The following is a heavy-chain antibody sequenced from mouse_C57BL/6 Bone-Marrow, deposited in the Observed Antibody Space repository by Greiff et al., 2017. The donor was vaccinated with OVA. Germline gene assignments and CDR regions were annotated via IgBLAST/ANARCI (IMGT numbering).Heavy chain of an antibody. J-gene: IGHJ4*01. CDR1: GFSLTSYA. CDR2: IWTGGGT. V-gene: IGHV2-9-1*01. Sequence: QVQLKESGPGLVAPSQSLSITCTVSGFSLTSYAISWVRQPPGKGLEWLGVIWTGGGTNYNSALKSRLSISKDKSKSQVFLKMNSLQTDDSARYYLARYDYDPFYYAMDYWGQGTSVTVSS. CDR3: ARYDYDPFYYAMDY. D-gene: IGHD2-4*01.